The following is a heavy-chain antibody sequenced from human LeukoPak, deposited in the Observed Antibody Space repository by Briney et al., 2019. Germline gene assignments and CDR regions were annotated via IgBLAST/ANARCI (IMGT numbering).Heavy chain of an antibody. Sequence: PSETLSLTCTVSGYSISSGYYWGWIRQPPGKGLEWIGSIYYSGSTYYNPSLKSRVTISVDTSKNQFSLKLSSVTAADTAVYCCARQKGRGYSYGLYDWGQGTLVTVSS. D-gene: IGHD5-18*01. V-gene: IGHV4-38-2*02. CDR2: IYYSGST. CDR3: ARQKGRGYSYGLYD. CDR1: GYSISSGYY. J-gene: IGHJ4*02.